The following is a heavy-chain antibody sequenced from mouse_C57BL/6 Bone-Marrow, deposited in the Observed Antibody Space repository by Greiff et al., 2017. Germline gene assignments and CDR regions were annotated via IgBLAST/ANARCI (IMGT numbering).Heavy chain of an antibody. J-gene: IGHJ4*01. CDR1: GYTFTSSW. CDR2: INPSNGGT. Sequence: VQLQQPGTELVKPGASVKLSCKASGYTFTSSWMHWVTQRPGQGLEWIGNINPSNGGTNYNEKFKSKATLTVDKSSSTAYMQLSSLTSEDSAVYYCARYNYGSSYDAMDYWGQGTSVTVSS. V-gene: IGHV1-53*01. D-gene: IGHD1-1*01. CDR3: ARYNYGSSYDAMDY.